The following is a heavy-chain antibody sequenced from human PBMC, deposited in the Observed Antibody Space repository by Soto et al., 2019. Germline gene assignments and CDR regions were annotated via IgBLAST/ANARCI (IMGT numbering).Heavy chain of an antibody. CDR1: GYTFTNYW. CDR2: IYPGDSDT. D-gene: IGHD5-12*01. V-gene: IGHV5-51*01. J-gene: IGHJ4*02. CDR3: SRLAEMATTLLDY. Sequence: PGESLKISCEGSGYTFTNYWIAWVRQMPGRGLEWMGVIYPGDSDTRYSPSFQGQVTISADKSISTAYLQWSSLKASDTAMYYCSRLAEMATTLLDYWGQGTLVTVSS.